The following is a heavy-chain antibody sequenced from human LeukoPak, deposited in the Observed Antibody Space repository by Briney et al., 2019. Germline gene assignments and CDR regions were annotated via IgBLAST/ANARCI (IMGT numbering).Heavy chain of an antibody. CDR2: INPSGGTT. J-gene: IGHJ3*02. D-gene: IGHD1-20*01. Sequence: ASVKVSCKASGYTFTSYYMNWVRQAPGQGLEWMGIINPSGGTTSNAQKFQGRVTMTRDTSTSTVYMELTSLRSEDTAVYYCARARYNWIFRGITAFDIWGQGTMITVSS. V-gene: IGHV1-46*01. CDR3: ARARYNWIFRGITAFDI. CDR1: GYTFTSYY.